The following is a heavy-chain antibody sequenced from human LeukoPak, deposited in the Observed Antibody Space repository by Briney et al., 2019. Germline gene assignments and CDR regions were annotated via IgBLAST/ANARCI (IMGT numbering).Heavy chain of an antibody. V-gene: IGHV3-21*01. CDR2: ISSSSRYI. CDR1: GFTFSSYS. J-gene: IGHJ6*03. CDR3: ARDHYGSYYMDV. Sequence: GGSLRLSCAASGFTFSSYSLNWVRQAPGKGLEWVSSISSSSRYIYYADSVKGRFTISRDNAKNSLFLQMNSLSAEDTAVYYCARDHYGSYYMDVWGKGTTIIVYS.